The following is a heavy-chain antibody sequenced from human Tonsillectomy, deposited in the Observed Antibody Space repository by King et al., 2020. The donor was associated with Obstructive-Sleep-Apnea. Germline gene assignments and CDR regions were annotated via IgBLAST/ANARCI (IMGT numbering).Heavy chain of an antibody. V-gene: IGHV3-30*03. J-gene: IGHJ4*02. Sequence: VQLVESGGGVVQPGRSLRLSCAASGFTFSSYGLHWVRQAPGKGLEVVAVISYDGSNKYYADSVKGRFTISRDNSKNTLYLQMNSLRAEDTAVYYCATYSSTWGGHWGQGTLVTVSS. CDR1: GFTFSSYG. CDR3: ATYSSTWGGH. CDR2: ISYDGSNK. D-gene: IGHD6-13*01.